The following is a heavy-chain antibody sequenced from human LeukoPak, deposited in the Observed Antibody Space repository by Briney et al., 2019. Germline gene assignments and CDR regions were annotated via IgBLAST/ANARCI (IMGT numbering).Heavy chain of an antibody. CDR3: ARLTYYYDSGVYPAF. J-gene: IGHJ3*01. CDR2: ISDDGSNK. CDR1: GFTFSGSA. D-gene: IGHD3-22*01. V-gene: IGHV3-30-3*01. Sequence: GGSLRLSCAASGFTFSGSAIHWVRQAPGKGLEWVAVISDDGSNKYYADSVKGRFTISRDNSKNTLYLQMNSLRLEDTAVYYCARLTYYYDSGVYPAFWGQGTLVTVSS.